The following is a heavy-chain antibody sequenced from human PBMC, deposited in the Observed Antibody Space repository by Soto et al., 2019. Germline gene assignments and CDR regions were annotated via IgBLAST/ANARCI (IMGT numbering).Heavy chain of an antibody. CDR2: IIPIFGTA. D-gene: IGHD2-15*01. CDR3: ARSISSEDIYYYGMDV. CDR1: GGTFSSYA. J-gene: IGHJ6*02. V-gene: IGHV1-69*12. Sequence: QVQLVQSGAEVKKPGSSVKVSCKASGGTFSSYAISWVRQAPGQGLEWMGGIIPIFGTANYAQKFQGRVTITADESTSIAYMELSSLRSEDTAVYYCARSISSEDIYYYGMDVWGQGTTVTVSS.